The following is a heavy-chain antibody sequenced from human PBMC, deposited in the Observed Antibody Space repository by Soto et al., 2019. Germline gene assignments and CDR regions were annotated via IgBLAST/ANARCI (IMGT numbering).Heavy chain of an antibody. Sequence: SETLSLTCSVSGAALNSGNYYWSWIRQVLGKGLEWIGHIYVTGAVDYNPSLRDRITISQDTSERQFSLNLRLVTAADTAVYYCARLRIATNNYKWFDPWGQGTLVTVSS. D-gene: IGHD2-21*01. CDR3: ARLRIATNNYKWFDP. J-gene: IGHJ5*02. V-gene: IGHV4-31*03. CDR2: IYVTGAV. CDR1: GAALNSGNYY.